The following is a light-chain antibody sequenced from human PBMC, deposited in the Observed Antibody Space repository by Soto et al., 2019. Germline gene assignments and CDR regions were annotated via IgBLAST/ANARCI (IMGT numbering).Light chain of an antibody. CDR1: RSVLYRANNKNH. J-gene: IGKJ2*01. CDR3: QQYYSTPYT. V-gene: IGKV4-1*01. Sequence: DIVMTQSPDSLAVSLGERATINCKSSRSVLYRANNKNHLGWYQQKPGQPPKLLFYWASTRESGVPDRFSGSGSGTDFTLTISSLQAEDVAVYYCQQYYSTPYTFGQGTKLEIK. CDR2: WAS.